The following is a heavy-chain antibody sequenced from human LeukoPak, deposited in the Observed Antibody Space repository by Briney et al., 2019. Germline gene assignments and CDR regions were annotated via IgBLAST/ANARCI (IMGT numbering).Heavy chain of an antibody. CDR3: APICSGVTCFQTRFDS. Sequence: GGSLRLSCAASGFTFDDYAMHWVRQAPGKGLEWVSGISWNSGSIGYADSVKGRFTISRDNAKNSLYLQMNSLRAEDTAMYYCAPICSGVTCFQTRFDSWGQGILVTVSS. CDR2: ISWNSGSI. CDR1: GFTFDDYA. J-gene: IGHJ4*02. D-gene: IGHD2-15*01. V-gene: IGHV3-9*01.